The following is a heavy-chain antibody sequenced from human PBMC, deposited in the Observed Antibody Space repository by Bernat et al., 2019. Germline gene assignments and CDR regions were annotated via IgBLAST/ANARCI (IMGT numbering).Heavy chain of an antibody. D-gene: IGHD6-13*01. Sequence: EVQLVETGGGLIQPGGSLRLSCAASGFTVSSYWMHWVRQAPGKGLVWVSRINSDGSSTSYADSVKGRFTISRDNAKNTLYLQMNSLRAEDTAVYYCARDYGQYSSSWYGVDNWFDPWGQGTLVTVSS. CDR3: ARDYGQYSSSWYGVDNWFDP. CDR1: GFTVSSYW. J-gene: IGHJ5*02. V-gene: IGHV3-74*01. CDR2: INSDGSST.